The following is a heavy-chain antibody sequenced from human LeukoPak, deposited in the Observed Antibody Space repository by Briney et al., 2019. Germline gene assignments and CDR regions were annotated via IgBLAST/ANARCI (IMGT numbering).Heavy chain of an antibody. J-gene: IGHJ4*02. CDR3: AKGPLRGTAAAIDY. CDR1: GFTFSSYA. Sequence: GRSLRLSCAASGFTFSSYAMHWVRQAPGKGLEWVAVISYDGSNKHYPDSVKGRFTISRDISTDTLWLQMDSLRTEDTAVYYCAKGPLRGTAAAIDYWGQGTLVTVSS. CDR2: ISYDGSNK. D-gene: IGHD2-2*01. V-gene: IGHV3-30-3*01.